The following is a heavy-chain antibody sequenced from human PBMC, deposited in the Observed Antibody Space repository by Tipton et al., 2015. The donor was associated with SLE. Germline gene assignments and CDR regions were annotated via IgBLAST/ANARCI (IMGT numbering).Heavy chain of an antibody. CDR3: AKPSGTVTVDY. V-gene: IGHV3-23*01. J-gene: IGHJ4*02. CDR1: GFTFSKAW. CDR2: ISGSEAGT. Sequence: GSLRLSCTMSGFTFSKAWMSWVRQAPGKGLEWVSAISGSEAGTYYADSVKGRFTISRDKSKNTLYLQMNSLRAEDTAVYYCAKPSGTVTVDYWGQGTLVTVSS. D-gene: IGHD1-14*01.